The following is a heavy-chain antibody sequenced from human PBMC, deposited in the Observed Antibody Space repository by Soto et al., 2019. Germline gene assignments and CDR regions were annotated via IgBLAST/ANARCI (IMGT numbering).Heavy chain of an antibody. V-gene: IGHV3-23*01. Sequence: EVQLLESGGGLVQPGGSLRLSCAASGFTFSSYAMSWVRQAPGEGLEWVSAVSRSGGNTYYADSVKGRFTISRDNSKKTLYLQMNSLRAEDTAVYYCAKDFGHYDSLIGYPTFGYWGQGTLVTVSS. D-gene: IGHD3-9*01. J-gene: IGHJ4*02. CDR3: AKDFGHYDSLIGYPTFGY. CDR1: GFTFSSYA. CDR2: VSRSGGNT.